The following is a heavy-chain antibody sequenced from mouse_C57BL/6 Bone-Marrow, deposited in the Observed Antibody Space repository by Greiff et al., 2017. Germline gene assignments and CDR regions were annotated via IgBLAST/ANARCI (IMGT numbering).Heavy chain of an antibody. CDR1: GYTFTGYY. CDR3: ARIWIYDEWWVYY. J-gene: IGHJ2*01. Sequence: VQLQQSGPELVKPGASVKLSCKASGYTFTGYYIHWVKQRPGQGLEWIGRISPGSGNTKYNEKFKGKATLTAETSSSTAYMQLSSLTAEGSSVYFCARIWIYDEWWVYYGGQGNAPTLS. V-gene: IGHV1-66*01. D-gene: IGHD1-1*02. CDR2: ISPGSGNT.